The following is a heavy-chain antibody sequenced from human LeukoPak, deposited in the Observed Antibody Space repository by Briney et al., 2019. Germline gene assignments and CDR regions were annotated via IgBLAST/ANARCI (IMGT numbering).Heavy chain of an antibody. CDR1: GVSISSSNSY. J-gene: IGHJ4*02. V-gene: IGHV4-39*01. D-gene: IGHD2-15*01. CDR3: VRPFERYSPYYFDH. Sequence: SETLSLTCSVSGVSISSSNSYWGWIRQPPGKGLEWIGSIYHTGSTYYNPSLKTRITIFVDTLTNQFSLKLRSVTAADTAMYFCVRPFERYSPYYFDHWGQGILVTVSS. CDR2: IYHTGST.